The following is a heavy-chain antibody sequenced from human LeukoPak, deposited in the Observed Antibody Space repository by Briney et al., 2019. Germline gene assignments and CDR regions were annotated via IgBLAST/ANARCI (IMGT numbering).Heavy chain of an antibody. V-gene: IGHV1-2*02. D-gene: IGHD1-26*01. CDR1: GYTFTGYY. Sequence: GASVKVSCKASGYTFTGYYMHWVRQAPGQGLEWMGWINPNSGGTNYAQKFQGRVTMTRDTSISTAYMELSRLRSDDTAVYYCARDRDGWELRWDPQFDYWGQGTLVTVSS. CDR2: INPNSGGT. J-gene: IGHJ4*02. CDR3: ARDRDGWELRWDPQFDY.